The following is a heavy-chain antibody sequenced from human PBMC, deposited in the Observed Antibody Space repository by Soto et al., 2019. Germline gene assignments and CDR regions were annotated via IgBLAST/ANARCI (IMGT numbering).Heavy chain of an antibody. CDR1: GYTFTGYY. Sequence: EASVKVSCKASGYTFTGYYMHWVTQAPGQGLEWMGWINPNSGGTNYAQKVQGWVTMTRGTSISTAYMEMSRLRSDETAVYYCARAHPLMDYDFWSGYRWGGYYYYGMDVWGQGTTVTVSS. CDR2: INPNSGGT. D-gene: IGHD3-3*01. CDR3: ARAHPLMDYDFWSGYRWGGYYYYGMDV. V-gene: IGHV1-2*04. J-gene: IGHJ6*02.